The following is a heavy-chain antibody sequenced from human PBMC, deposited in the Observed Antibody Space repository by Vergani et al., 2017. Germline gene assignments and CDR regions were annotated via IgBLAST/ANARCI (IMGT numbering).Heavy chain of an antibody. Sequence: QVQLVQSGAEVKKPGSSVTVSGKASGGTLSSYTISWVRQAPGQGLEWMGRTIPILGIATYAQKFQGRVTITADKPTSTAYIELSSLRSEDTAVYYCARVQVVTAMPGMDVWGQGTTVTVSS. D-gene: IGHD2-21*02. CDR3: ARVQVVTAMPGMDV. CDR2: TIPILGIA. V-gene: IGHV1-69*02. CDR1: GGTLSSYT. J-gene: IGHJ6*02.